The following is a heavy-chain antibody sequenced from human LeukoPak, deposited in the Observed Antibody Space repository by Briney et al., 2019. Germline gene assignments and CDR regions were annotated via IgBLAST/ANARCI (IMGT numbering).Heavy chain of an antibody. Sequence: GRSLRLSCAASGFTFSSYAMHWVRQAPGKGLEWVAVISYDGSNKYYADSVKGRFTISRDNSKNTLYLQMNSLRAEDTAVYYCARDLGVVVVAALDYWGQGTLVTVPS. CDR3: ARDLGVVVVAALDY. CDR1: GFTFSSYA. D-gene: IGHD2-15*01. V-gene: IGHV3-30-3*01. CDR2: ISYDGSNK. J-gene: IGHJ4*02.